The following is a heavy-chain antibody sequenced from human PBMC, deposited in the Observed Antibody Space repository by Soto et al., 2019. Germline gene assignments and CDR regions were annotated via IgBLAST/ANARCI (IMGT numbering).Heavy chain of an antibody. Sequence: PEKLSVTYTVSGGSISSYYWSWIRQPPGKGLEWIGYIYYSGSTNYNPSLKSRVTISVDTSKKQFSLKLSSVTAADTAVYYCARASWYYYDSSEIYAVDIWGQGTIGTVS. D-gene: IGHD3-22*01. CDR1: GGSISSYY. CDR3: ARASWYYYDSSEIYAVDI. V-gene: IGHV4-59*01. CDR2: IYYSGST. J-gene: IGHJ3*02.